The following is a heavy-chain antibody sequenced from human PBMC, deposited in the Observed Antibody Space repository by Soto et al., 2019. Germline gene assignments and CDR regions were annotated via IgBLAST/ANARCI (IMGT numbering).Heavy chain of an antibody. V-gene: IGHV3-48*02. CDR1: GFTFSSYS. J-gene: IGHJ5*02. CDR3: ARENYGDYLNWFDP. CDR2: ISSSSSTI. Sequence: EVQLVESGGGLVQPGGSLRLSCAASGFTFSSYSMNWVRQAPGKGLEWVSYISSSSSTIYYADSVKGRFTISRDNAKNSLYLQMNGLRDEDTAVYYCARENYGDYLNWFDPWGKGTLVTVSS. D-gene: IGHD4-17*01.